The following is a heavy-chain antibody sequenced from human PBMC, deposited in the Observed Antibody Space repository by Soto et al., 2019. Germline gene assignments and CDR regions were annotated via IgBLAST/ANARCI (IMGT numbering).Heavy chain of an antibody. CDR1: GFIFDNFG. D-gene: IGHD1-26*01. CDR3: AKNQGVELVPLATVDWFDP. J-gene: IGHJ5*02. V-gene: IGHV3-23*01. Sequence: GGSLRLSCAASGFIFDNFGISWVRPAPGKGLEWISSISGSGFKKYYADSVKGRFTISRDNSKSTVYLELNNLSAEDTAVYHCAKNQGVELVPLATVDWFDPWGQGSVVTVSS. CDR2: ISGSGFKK.